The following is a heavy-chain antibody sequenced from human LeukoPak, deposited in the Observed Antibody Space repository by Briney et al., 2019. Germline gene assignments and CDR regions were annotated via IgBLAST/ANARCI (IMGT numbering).Heavy chain of an antibody. CDR3: ARSEGSGNYFDY. CDR1: GGSISSYY. V-gene: IGHV4-59*01. D-gene: IGHD3-10*01. J-gene: IGHJ4*02. CDR2: IYYSGST. Sequence: SETLSLTCTVSGGSISSYYWSWIRQPPGKGLEWIGYIYYSGSTNYNPSLKSRVTISVDTSKNQFSLKLSSVTAADTAVYYCARSEGSGNYFDYWGQGTLVTVSS.